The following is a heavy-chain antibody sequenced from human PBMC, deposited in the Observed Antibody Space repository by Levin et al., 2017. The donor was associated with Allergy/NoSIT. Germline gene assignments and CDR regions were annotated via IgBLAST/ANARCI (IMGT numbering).Heavy chain of an antibody. CDR3: ARAELGGSYSSSWYWFDP. Sequence: GESLKISCKASGYTFTSYGISWVRQAPGQGLEWMGWISAYNGNTNYAQKLQGRVTMTTDTSTSTAYMELRSLRSDDTAVYYCARAELGGSYSSSWYWFDPWGQGTLVTVSS. V-gene: IGHV1-18*01. D-gene: IGHD6-13*01. CDR1: GYTFTSYG. J-gene: IGHJ5*02. CDR2: ISAYNGNT.